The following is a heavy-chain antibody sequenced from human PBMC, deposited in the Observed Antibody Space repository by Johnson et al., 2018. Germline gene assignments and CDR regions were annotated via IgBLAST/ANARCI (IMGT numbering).Heavy chain of an antibody. CDR1: GGSIRTDGYY. D-gene: IGHD1-1*01. CDR2: IYYSGNT. J-gene: IGHJ6*02. V-gene: IGHV4-31*03. CDR3: ARVRTYYFYGMDV. Sequence: QVQLQESGPGLVKPSQTLSLTCTVSGGSIRTDGYYWSWIRQHPGKGLEWIGYIYYSGNTYYNPSLKSRVTISVYTYKNQFSLKLSSVTAAGTAVYYCARVRTYYFYGMDVWGQGTTVTVSS.